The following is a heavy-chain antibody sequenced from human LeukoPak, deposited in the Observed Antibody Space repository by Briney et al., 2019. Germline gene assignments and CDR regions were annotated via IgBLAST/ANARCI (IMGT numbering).Heavy chain of an antibody. CDR3: AKGGSLYSSGQPLYYFDY. V-gene: IGHV3-23*01. Sequence: PGGSLRLSCAASGFTFSSYAMSWVRQAPGKGLEWVSAISGSGGSTYYADSVKGRFTISRDNSKNTLYLKMNSLRAEDTAVYYCAKGGSLYSSGQPLYYFDYWGQGTLVTVSS. CDR1: GFTFSSYA. J-gene: IGHJ4*02. D-gene: IGHD6-19*01. CDR2: ISGSGGST.